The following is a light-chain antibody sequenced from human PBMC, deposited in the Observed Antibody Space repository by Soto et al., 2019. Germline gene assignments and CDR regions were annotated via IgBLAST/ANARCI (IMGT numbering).Light chain of an antibody. CDR2: GAS. Sequence: EIVLTQSPGTLSLSPGERATLSCRASQSVYTNYLAWYQQKPGQAPRLLIYGASRRATGIPDRFSGSGSETDFTLTISRLEPEDFAVYDSQHYGSSPPVYTFGQGTKLDIK. CDR1: QSVYTNY. CDR3: QHYGSSPPVYT. V-gene: IGKV3-20*01. J-gene: IGKJ2*01.